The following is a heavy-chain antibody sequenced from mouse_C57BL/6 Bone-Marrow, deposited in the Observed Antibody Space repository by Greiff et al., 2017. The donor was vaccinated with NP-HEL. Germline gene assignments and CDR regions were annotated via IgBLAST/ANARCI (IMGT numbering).Heavy chain of an antibody. J-gene: IGHJ2*01. CDR3: ARGRDYNYFDY. CDR2: ISSGGST. V-gene: IGHV5-6-5*01. CDR1: GFTFSSYA. Sequence: DVKLVESGGGLVKPGGSLKLSCAASGFTFSSYAMSWVRQTPEKRLEWVASISSGGSTYYPDSVKGRFTISRDNARNILYLQMSSLRSEDTAMYYCARGRDYNYFDYWGQGTTLTVSS. D-gene: IGHD2-4*01.